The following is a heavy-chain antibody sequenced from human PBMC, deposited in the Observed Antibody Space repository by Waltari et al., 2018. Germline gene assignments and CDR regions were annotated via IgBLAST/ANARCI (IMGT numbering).Heavy chain of an antibody. J-gene: IGHJ3*02. CDR3: ARDPRGGSWFDAFDI. CDR2: IIPIFGTG. Sequence: QVQLVQSGAEVKKPGSSVKVSCKASGGTFSSYAISWVRQAPGQGLEWMGGIIPIFGTGNYGQKVQGRVTITAEESKSTAYMELSRLGSEDTAVYYCARDPRGGSWFDAFDIWGQGTMVTVSS. D-gene: IGHD2-15*01. CDR1: GGTFSSYA. V-gene: IGHV1-69*01.